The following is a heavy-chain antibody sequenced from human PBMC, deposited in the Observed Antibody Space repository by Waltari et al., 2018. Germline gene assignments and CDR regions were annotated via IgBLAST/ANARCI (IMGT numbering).Heavy chain of an antibody. J-gene: IGHJ4*02. D-gene: IGHD2-2*01. V-gene: IGHV4-39*07. Sequence: QLQLQESGPGLVKPSETLSLPCTVSGGSISSSSYYWGWVRPPPGQGLEWIGSIYYSGSTYYNPSLKSRVTISVDTSKNQFSLRVSSVTAADTAVFYCARMVRGYCSSTSCHTDHWGQGTLVTVSS. CDR2: IYYSGST. CDR3: ARMVRGYCSSTSCHTDH. CDR1: GGSISSSSYY.